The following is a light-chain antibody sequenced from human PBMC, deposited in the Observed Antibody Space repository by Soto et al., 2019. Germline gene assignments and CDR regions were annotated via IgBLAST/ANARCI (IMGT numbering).Light chain of an antibody. CDR1: SSDVGGYNY. V-gene: IGLV2-8*01. Sequence: QSALTQPPSASESPGQSVTFSCTGTSSDVGGYNYVSWYQQHPGRAPKLIIYEVTKRPSGVPDRLSGSKSGNTAALTVSGLRAEDEADYYCSSYAGSKNWVFGGGTKVTVL. J-gene: IGLJ3*02. CDR2: EVT. CDR3: SSYAGSKNWV.